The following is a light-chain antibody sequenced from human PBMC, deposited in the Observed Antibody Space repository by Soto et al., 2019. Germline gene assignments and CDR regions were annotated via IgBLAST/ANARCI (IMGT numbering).Light chain of an antibody. J-gene: IGKJ1*01. CDR3: QQYGSSSGT. CDR2: GAS. CDR1: QSVSSSY. Sequence: EIVLTQSPGTLSLSPGERATLSCRASQSVSSSYFAWYQQRFGQAPRLLIYGASSRATGIPDRFSGSGSGTDFTLTISRLEPEDFAVYYCQQYGSSSGTFGQGTKVDIK. V-gene: IGKV3-20*01.